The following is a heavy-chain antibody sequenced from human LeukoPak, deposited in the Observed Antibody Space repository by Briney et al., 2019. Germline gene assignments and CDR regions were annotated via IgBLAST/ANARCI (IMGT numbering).Heavy chain of an antibody. J-gene: IGHJ4*02. CDR3: TRPPVAGH. V-gene: IGHV3-73*01. Sequence: GGSLRLSCAASGFTFSGSAMHWVRQASGEGVEWVGRIRSKANSYATAYAASVKGRFTISRDDSKNTAYLQMNSLKTEDTAVYYCTRPPVAGHWGQGTLVTVSS. CDR1: GFTFSGSA. D-gene: IGHD6-19*01. CDR2: IRSKANSYAT.